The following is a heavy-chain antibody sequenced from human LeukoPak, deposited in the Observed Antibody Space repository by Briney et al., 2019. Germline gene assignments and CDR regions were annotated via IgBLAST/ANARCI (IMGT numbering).Heavy chain of an antibody. J-gene: IGHJ4*02. CDR2: ISGDGGST. CDR1: GFTFDDYA. V-gene: IGHV3-43*02. CDR3: AGGGNPYYFDY. Sequence: GGSLRLSCAASGFTFDDYAVHWVRQAPGKGLKWVSLISGDGGSTYYADSVKGRFTISRDNSKNSLYLQMNGLRTEDTALYYCAGGGNPYYFDYWGQGTLVTVSS. D-gene: IGHD3-10*01.